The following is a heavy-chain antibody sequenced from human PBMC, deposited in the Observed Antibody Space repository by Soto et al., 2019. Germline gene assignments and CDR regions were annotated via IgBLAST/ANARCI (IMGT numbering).Heavy chain of an antibody. D-gene: IGHD2-15*01. CDR2: LSTSGGNI. CDR3: AGARRMLAAAAKSLGLDV. CDR1: GFSIKNFE. J-gene: IGHJ6*01. V-gene: IGHV3-48*03. Sequence: EVLMVESGGGSVQPGGSLRLSCAASGFSIKNFEVNWVRQAPGKGLQWIAYLSTSGGNIYYADSVKGRFIISRDDGNNSAHIEMERPRSQNSAVLYCAGARRMLAAAAKSLGLDVWGQGTTVSVTS.